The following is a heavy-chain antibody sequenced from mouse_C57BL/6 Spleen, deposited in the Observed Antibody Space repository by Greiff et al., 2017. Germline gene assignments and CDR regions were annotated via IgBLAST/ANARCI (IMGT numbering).Heavy chain of an antibody. V-gene: IGHV1-15*01. CDR2: IDPATGGT. CDR1: GYTFTDYE. Sequence: QVHVKQSGAELVRPGASVTLSCKASGYTFTDYEMHWVKQTPVHGLEWIGAIDPATGGTAYNQKFKGKAILTADKSSSTAYMELRSLTSEDSAVYYCTRRGRYAVDYWGQGTSVTVSS. J-gene: IGHJ4*01. CDR3: TRRGRYAVDY.